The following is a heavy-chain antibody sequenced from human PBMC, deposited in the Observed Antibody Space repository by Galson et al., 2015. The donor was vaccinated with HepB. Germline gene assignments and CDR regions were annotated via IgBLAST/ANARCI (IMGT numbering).Heavy chain of an antibody. J-gene: IGHJ4*02. CDR2: IRSKGYGGTT. CDR1: GFTFGDYA. V-gene: IGHV3-49*04. Sequence: SLRLSCAASGFTFGDYAMSWVRQAPGKGLEWVGFIRSKGYGGTTEYAASVKGRFTISRDDSKSIAYLQMNSLKTEDTAVYYCARTTVATPELDYWGQGTLVTVSS. CDR3: ARTTVATPELDY. D-gene: IGHD4-23*01.